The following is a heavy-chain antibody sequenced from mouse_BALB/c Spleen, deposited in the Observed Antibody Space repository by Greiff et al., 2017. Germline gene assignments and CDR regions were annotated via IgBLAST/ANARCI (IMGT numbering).Heavy chain of an antibody. V-gene: IGHV1-7*01. J-gene: IGHJ2*01. CDR1: GYTFTSYW. Sequence: QVQLKESGAELAKPGASVKMSCKASGYTFTSYWMHWVKQWPGQGLEWIGYINPSTGYTEYNQKFKDKATLTADKSSSTAYMQLSSLTSEDSAVYYCARWKLSNWGQGTTLTVSS. D-gene: IGHD2-1*01. CDR2: INPSTGYT. CDR3: ARWKLSN.